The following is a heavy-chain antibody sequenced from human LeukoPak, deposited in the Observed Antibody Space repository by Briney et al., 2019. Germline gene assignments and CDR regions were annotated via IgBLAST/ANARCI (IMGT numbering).Heavy chain of an antibody. J-gene: IGHJ4*02. CDR1: GYTFSSYG. V-gene: IGHV3-33*06. Sequence: GGSLRLSCAASGYTFSSYGMHWVRQAPGKGLEWVAVIWYDGSNKCYADSVKGRFTISRDNSKNTLYLQMNSLRAEDTAIYYCAKDMQGSYWGQGTLVTVSS. CDR3: AKDMQGSY. CDR2: IWYDGSNK. D-gene: IGHD2-2*01.